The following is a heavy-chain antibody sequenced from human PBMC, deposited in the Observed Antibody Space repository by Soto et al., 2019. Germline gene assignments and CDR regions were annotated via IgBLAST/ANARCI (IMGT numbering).Heavy chain of an antibody. CDR2: IIPIFGTT. CDR3: ARSTYYDFWSGYWPFDY. J-gene: IGHJ4*02. Sequence: GASVKVSCKASGGTFSSYAISWVRQAPGQGLEWMGGIIPIFGTTNYAQKFQGRVTITADESTSTAYMELSSLRSEDTAVYYCARSTYYDFWSGYWPFDYWGQGTLVTVSS. V-gene: IGHV1-69*13. D-gene: IGHD3-3*01. CDR1: GGTFSSYA.